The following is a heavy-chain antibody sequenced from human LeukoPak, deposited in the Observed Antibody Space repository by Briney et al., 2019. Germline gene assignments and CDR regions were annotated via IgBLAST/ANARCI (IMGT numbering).Heavy chain of an antibody. J-gene: IGHJ4*02. CDR2: IYHSGST. V-gene: IGHV4-38-2*02. CDR3: ALTFGGNLPRVPADY. Sequence: SETLSLTCTVSGYSISSGYYWGWIRQPPGKGLEWIGSIYHSGSTYYNPSLKSRVTISIDTSKNQFSLKLNSVTAADTALYYCALTFGGNLPRVPADYWGQGTLVTVSS. CDR1: GYSISSGYY. D-gene: IGHD3-16*01.